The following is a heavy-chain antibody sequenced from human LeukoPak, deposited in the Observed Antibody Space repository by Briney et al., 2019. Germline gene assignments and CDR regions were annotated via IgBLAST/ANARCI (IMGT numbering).Heavy chain of an antibody. D-gene: IGHD2-15*01. J-gene: IGHJ4*02. Sequence: GRSLTLSCAASGFTFSSFGMHWVRQAPGKGLEWVAVIWYDASNKYYVDSVKGRFTISRDNSKNTLYLQMHSLRDEDTAVYYCARQDCSGGSCYSIPFDYWGQGTLVTASS. CDR1: GFTFSSFG. CDR2: IWYDASNK. V-gene: IGHV3-33*01. CDR3: ARQDCSGGSCYSIPFDY.